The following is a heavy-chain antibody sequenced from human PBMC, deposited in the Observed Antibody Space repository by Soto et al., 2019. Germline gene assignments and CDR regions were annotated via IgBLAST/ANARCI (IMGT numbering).Heavy chain of an antibody. CDR3: VKEASGWKSRGSFDL. D-gene: IGHD6-19*01. CDR2: ISGDDGSG. V-gene: IGHV3-23*01. CDR1: GVTFTTNP. Sequence: EVQLLESGGGLVQPGGSLRLSCVASGVTFTTNPMDWVRQAPGKGREWVSFISGDDGSGNYADSVKGRFTISRDNSKNTLYLQMNSLRAEDTAIYYCVKEASGWKSRGSFDLWGRGTMVTVSS. J-gene: IGHJ3*01.